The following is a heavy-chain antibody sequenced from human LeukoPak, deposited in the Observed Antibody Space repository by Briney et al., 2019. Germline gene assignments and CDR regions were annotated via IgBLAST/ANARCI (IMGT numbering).Heavy chain of an antibody. V-gene: IGHV4-59*01. Sequence: SETLSLTCTVSGGSISSYYWSWIRQPPGKGLEWIGYIYYSGSTNYNPSLKSRVTISVDTSKNQFSLKLSSVTAADTAVYYCARGGYKRWLQRPFDYWGQGTLVTASS. D-gene: IGHD5-24*01. CDR3: ARGGYKRWLQRPFDY. CDR1: GGSISSYY. CDR2: IYYSGST. J-gene: IGHJ4*02.